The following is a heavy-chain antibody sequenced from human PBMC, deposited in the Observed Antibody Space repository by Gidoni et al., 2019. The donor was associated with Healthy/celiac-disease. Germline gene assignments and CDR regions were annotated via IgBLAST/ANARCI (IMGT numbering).Heavy chain of an antibody. D-gene: IGHD2-15*01. CDR1: GFTFSSSA. CDR2: ISGSGGST. CDR3: AKEPDSGGVED. V-gene: IGHV3-23*01. J-gene: IGHJ4*02. Sequence: EVQLFESGGGLVQPGGSLRLSCAASGFTFSSSAMSFVRQAPGKGLEWVSAISGSGGSTYYGESVKGRVIISRDNSKNTLYRQMSSLRAEDRAVYYCAKEPDSGGVEDWGQGTLVTVSA.